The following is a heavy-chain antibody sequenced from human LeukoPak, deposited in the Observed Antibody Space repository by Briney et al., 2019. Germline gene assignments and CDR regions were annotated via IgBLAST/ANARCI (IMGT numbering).Heavy chain of an antibody. V-gene: IGHV1-18*01. CDR1: GYTFTSYG. CDR2: ISAYNGNT. Sequence: ASVKVSCKASGYTFTSYGISWVRQAPGQGLEWMGWISAYNGNTNYAQKLQGRVTMTTDTSTSTAYMELRSLRSDDTAVYYCAIRPGSGYYYSGGNYWGQGTLVTVSS. D-gene: IGHD3-22*01. CDR3: AIRPGSGYYYSGGNY. J-gene: IGHJ4*02.